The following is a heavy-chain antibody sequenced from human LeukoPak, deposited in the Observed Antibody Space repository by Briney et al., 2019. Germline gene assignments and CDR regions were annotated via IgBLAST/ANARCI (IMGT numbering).Heavy chain of an antibody. CDR1: GYTFTGHY. J-gene: IGHJ4*02. CDR3: AREYSSGWRSRGIDY. Sequence: GASVKVSCKASGYTFTGHYIHWVRQAPGQGLEWMGWINPNSGGTNYAQKLQGRVTMTRDTSISTAYMELSRLRSDDTAVYYCAREYSSGWRSRGIDYWGQGTLVTVSS. D-gene: IGHD6-19*01. CDR2: INPNSGGT. V-gene: IGHV1-2*02.